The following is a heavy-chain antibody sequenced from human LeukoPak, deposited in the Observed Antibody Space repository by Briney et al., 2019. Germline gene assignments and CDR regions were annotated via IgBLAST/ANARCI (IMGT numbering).Heavy chain of an antibody. D-gene: IGHD3-22*01. Sequence: SETLSLTCAVYGGSFSGYYWSWIRQPPGKGLEWIGEINHSGSTNYHPSLKSRVTISVDTSKNQFSLKLSSVTAADTAVYYCANPTYYDSSGYMGAWGQGTLVTVSS. V-gene: IGHV4-34*01. CDR2: INHSGST. CDR1: GGSFSGYY. J-gene: IGHJ5*02. CDR3: ANPTYYDSSGYMGA.